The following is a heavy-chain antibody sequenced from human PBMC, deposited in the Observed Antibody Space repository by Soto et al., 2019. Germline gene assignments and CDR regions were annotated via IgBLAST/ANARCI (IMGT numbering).Heavy chain of an antibody. D-gene: IGHD1-1*01. CDR3: ARYDAFKAFDL. J-gene: IGHJ3*01. Sequence: EVQLVESGGGLVKPGGSLRLSCAASGFTFSSYNMHWVRQAPGTGLEWVASISGTSSSIDFADSVKGRFTISRDNVNDSVFLQMNSLRAEDTGIYYCARYDAFKAFDLWGQGTMVTVSS. V-gene: IGHV3-21*01. CDR2: ISGTSSSI. CDR1: GFTFSSYN.